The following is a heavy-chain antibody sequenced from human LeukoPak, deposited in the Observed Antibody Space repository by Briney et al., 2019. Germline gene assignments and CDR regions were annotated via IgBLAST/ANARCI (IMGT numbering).Heavy chain of an antibody. J-gene: IGHJ6*02. V-gene: IGHV3-48*02. Sequence: PGGSLRLSCAASGFTFSSYSMNWVRQAPGKGLEWVSYISSSSSTIYYADSVKGRFTISRDNAKNSLYLQMNSLRDEDTAVYYCARDEGGIVVVPAAMGDYYYYYGMDVWGRGTTVTVSS. D-gene: IGHD2-2*01. CDR3: ARDEGGIVVVPAAMGDYYYYYGMDV. CDR2: ISSSSSTI. CDR1: GFTFSSYS.